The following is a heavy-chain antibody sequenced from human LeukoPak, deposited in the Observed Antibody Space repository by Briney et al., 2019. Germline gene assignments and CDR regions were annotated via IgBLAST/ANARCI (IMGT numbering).Heavy chain of an antibody. CDR2: ISGSGGST. CDR3: AKDRPVEWIQLLGS. J-gene: IGHJ5*02. D-gene: IGHD5-18*01. V-gene: IGHV3-23*01. Sequence: PGGSLRLSCAASGFTVSSNYMSWVRQAPGKGLEWVSAISGSGGSTYYADSVKGRFTISRDNSKNTLYLQMNSLRAEDTAVYYCAKDRPVEWIQLLGSWGQGTLVTVSS. CDR1: GFTVSSNY.